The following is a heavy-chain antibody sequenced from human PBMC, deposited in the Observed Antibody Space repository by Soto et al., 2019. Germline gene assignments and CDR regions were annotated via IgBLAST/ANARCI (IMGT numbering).Heavy chain of an antibody. CDR3: ARGWDCFAGGGYPYYYAY. J-gene: IGHJ4*02. V-gene: IGHV4-4*02. D-gene: IGHD2-8*02. Sequence: QMQLKQSGPGLVKPSGTLSLTCAVSGGSISSNNWWTWVRQPPGKGLEWIGEIYHSGSTNYNPSLKSRVTTSVEKSKTQFSLNLTSVTAADTAVYYGARGWDCFAGGGYPYYYAYWGRGTLVTGSS. CDR1: GGSISSNNW. CDR2: IYHSGST.